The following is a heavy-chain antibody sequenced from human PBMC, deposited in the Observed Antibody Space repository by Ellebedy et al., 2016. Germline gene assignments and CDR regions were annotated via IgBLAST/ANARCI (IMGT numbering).Heavy chain of an antibody. CDR2: LYAGGTT. D-gene: IGHD4/OR15-4a*01. J-gene: IGHJ4*02. Sequence: GGSLRLSCVVSGFSVSSNYLSWVRQAPGKGLEWVSVLYAGGTTFYADSVRGRFTISRDRSKSTLHLEMSRLRVDDTAVYYCAKGLSWWSANDYWGQGALVTVSP. CDR3: AKGLSWWSANDY. V-gene: IGHV3-66*01. CDR1: GFSVSSNY.